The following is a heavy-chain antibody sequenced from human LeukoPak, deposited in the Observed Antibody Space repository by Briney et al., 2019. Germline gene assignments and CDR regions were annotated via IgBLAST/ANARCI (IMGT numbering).Heavy chain of an antibody. CDR1: GFTFSSHG. J-gene: IGHJ4*02. D-gene: IGHD2-2*01. Sequence: GGSLRLSCAASGFTFSSHGMHWVRQAPGKGLEWVAFVRSDGTTKYYADSVKGRFTISRDNSKNTMYLQTNSLRAEDTAVYYCAKDQPRAYFDYWGQGTLVTVSS. CDR3: AKDQPRAYFDY. CDR2: VRSDGTTK. V-gene: IGHV3-30*02.